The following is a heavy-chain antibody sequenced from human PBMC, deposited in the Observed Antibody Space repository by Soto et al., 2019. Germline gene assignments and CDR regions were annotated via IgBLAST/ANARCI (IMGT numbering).Heavy chain of an antibody. CDR3: ASLPTGIAVAGTNFDY. Sequence: SETLSLTCTVSGGSISSSSYYWGWIRQPPGKGLEWIGSIYYSGSTYYNPSLKSRVTISVDTSKNQSSLKLSSVTAADTAVYYCASLPTGIAVAGTNFDYWGQGTLVTVSS. V-gene: IGHV4-39*01. J-gene: IGHJ4*02. D-gene: IGHD6-19*01. CDR1: GGSISSSSYY. CDR2: IYYSGST.